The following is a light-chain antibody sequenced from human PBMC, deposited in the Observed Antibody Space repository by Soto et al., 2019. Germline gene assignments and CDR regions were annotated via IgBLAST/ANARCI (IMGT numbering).Light chain of an antibody. CDR2: AAS. V-gene: IGKV1-39*01. CDR3: QQSYNTPYT. J-gene: IGKJ2*01. Sequence: DIQMTQSPSSLSASVGDRVTITCRASQSITSYLNWYQQKPGKAPELLIYAASNLQSGVPLRFSGSGSGTDFTLTISSLQPEDFATYYCQQSYNTPYTFGQGTKLEIK. CDR1: QSITSY.